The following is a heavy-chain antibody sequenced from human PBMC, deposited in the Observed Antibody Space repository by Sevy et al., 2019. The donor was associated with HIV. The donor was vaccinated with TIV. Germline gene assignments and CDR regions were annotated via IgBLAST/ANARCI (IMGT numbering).Heavy chain of an antibody. CDR3: ARARLRITMIVVVTDAFDI. CDR1: GGSFSGYY. D-gene: IGHD3-22*01. J-gene: IGHJ3*02. V-gene: IGHV4-34*01. Sequence: SETLSLTCAVYGGSFSGYYWSWIRQPPGKGLEWIGEIKHSGSTNYNPSLKSRVTISVDTSKNQFSLKLSSVTAADTAVYYCARARLRITMIVVVTDAFDIWGQGTMVTVSS. CDR2: IKHSGST.